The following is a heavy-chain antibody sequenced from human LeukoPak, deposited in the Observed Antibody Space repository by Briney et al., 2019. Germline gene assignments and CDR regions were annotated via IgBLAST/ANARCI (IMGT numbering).Heavy chain of an antibody. CDR2: ISAHNGNT. J-gene: IGHJ4*02. Sequence: GASVKVSCKASGYTFTSYGISWVRQAPGQGLEWMGWISAHNGNTNYAQKLQGRVTMTTDTSTSTAYMELRSLRSDDAAVYYCARDQERLLWFGENFDYWGQGTLVTVSS. V-gene: IGHV1-18*01. D-gene: IGHD3-10*01. CDR1: GYTFTSYG. CDR3: ARDQERLLWFGENFDY.